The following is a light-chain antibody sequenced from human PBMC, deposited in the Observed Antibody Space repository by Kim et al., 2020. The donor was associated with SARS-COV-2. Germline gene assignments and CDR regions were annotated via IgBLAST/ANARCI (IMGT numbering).Light chain of an antibody. V-gene: IGKV3-20*01. Sequence: PGERATLSCRASQSISSNSLAWYQQKPGQAPRLLIQGASSRATGIPDRFSGSGSGTDFTLTISRLEPEDFAVYYCQQYGTSPTWTFGQGTKVDIK. J-gene: IGKJ1*01. CDR3: QQYGTSPTWT. CDR2: GAS. CDR1: QSISSNS.